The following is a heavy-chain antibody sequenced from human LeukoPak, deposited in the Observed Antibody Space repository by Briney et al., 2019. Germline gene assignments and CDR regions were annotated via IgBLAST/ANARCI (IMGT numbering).Heavy chain of an antibody. CDR3: ARSGLNRFDY. V-gene: IGHV3-23*01. J-gene: IGHJ4*02. D-gene: IGHD2-15*01. CDR1: GITFSSYA. CDR2: FSGSGGST. Sequence: GRSLRLSCAASGITFSSYAMHWVRQAPGKVLEWVSTFSGSGGSTYYADSVKGRFSISRDNSKNTLYLQMNSLRAEDTAAYYCARSGLNRFDYWGQGTLVTVSS.